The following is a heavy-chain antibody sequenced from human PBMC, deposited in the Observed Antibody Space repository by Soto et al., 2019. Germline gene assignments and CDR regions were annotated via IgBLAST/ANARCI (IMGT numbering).Heavy chain of an antibody. CDR1: GGSFSGYY. CDR2: INHSGST. Sequence: QVQLQQWGAGLLKPSETLSLTCAVYGGSFSGYYWSWIRQPPGKGLEWIGEINHSGSTNYNPSLKSRVTISVDTSKNQFSLKLSSVTAADTAVYYCARGHMVRGPFDYWGQGTLVTVSS. CDR3: ARGHMVRGPFDY. V-gene: IGHV4-34*01. J-gene: IGHJ4*02. D-gene: IGHD3-10*01.